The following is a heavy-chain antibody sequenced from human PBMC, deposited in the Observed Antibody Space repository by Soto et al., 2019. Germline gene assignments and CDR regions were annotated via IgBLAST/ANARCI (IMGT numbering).Heavy chain of an antibody. J-gene: IGHJ4*02. CDR3: TRTRLPSSSGDDY. CDR1: GGTFSSYA. CDR2: IIPIFGPA. D-gene: IGHD6-6*01. V-gene: IGHV1-69*01. Sequence: QVQLVQSGAEVKKPGSSVKVSCKASGGTFSSYAISWVRQAPGQGLEWMGGIIPIFGPANYAQKFQGRVTNTADESTSTAYMELSSLRSEDTAVDDCTRTRLPSSSGDDYWGQGTLVTVSS.